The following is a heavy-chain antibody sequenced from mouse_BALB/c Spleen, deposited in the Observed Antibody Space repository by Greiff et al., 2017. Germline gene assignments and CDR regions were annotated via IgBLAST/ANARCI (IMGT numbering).Heavy chain of an antibody. V-gene: IGHV1-87*01. J-gene: IGHJ2*01. CDR1: GYTFTSYW. CDR2: IYPGDGDT. CDR3: ARGYDGD. Sequence: VQLQQSGAELARPGASVKLSCKASGYTFTSYWMQWVKQRPGQGLEWIGAIYPGDGDTRYTQKFKGKATLTADKSSSTAYMQLSSLASEDSAVYYCARGYDGDWGQGTTLTVSS. D-gene: IGHD2-14*01.